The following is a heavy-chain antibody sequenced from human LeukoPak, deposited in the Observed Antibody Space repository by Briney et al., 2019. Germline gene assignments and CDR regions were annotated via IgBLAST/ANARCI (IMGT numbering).Heavy chain of an antibody. CDR2: IYYSGST. CDR1: GGSISSSSYY. D-gene: IGHD4-17*01. Sequence: SETLSLTCTVSGGSISSSSYYWGWIRQPPGKGLEWIGSIYYSGSTYYNPSLKSRVTISVDTSKNQFSLKLSSVTAADTAVYYCAGTTVTQRTLDYWGQGTLVTVSS. CDR3: AGTTVTQRTLDY. J-gene: IGHJ4*02. V-gene: IGHV4-39*07.